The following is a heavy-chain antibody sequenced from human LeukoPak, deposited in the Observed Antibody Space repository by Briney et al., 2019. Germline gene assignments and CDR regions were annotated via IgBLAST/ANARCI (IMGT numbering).Heavy chain of an antibody. J-gene: IGHJ4*02. CDR2: IIPIFGTT. Sequence: SVKVSCKASGGTFSSYAISWVRQAPGQGLEWMGGIIPIFGTTNYAQKFQGRVTITADESTSTVYMELSSLRSEDTAVYYCARRSGYYPYYFDFWGQGTLVTVSS. V-gene: IGHV1-69*13. CDR1: GGTFSSYA. CDR3: ARRSGYYPYYFDF. D-gene: IGHD3-22*01.